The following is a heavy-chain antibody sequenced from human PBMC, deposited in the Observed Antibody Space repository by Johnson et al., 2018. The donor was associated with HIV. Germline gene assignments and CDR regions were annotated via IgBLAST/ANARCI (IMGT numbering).Heavy chain of an antibody. J-gene: IGHJ3*02. Sequence: EKLVESGGGVVQPGRSLRLSCAASGFTFSSYAMHWVRPAPGKGLEWVAVIPYDGSNKYYADSVKGRFTISRDNSKNTLYLQMNSLRDEDTAVYYCARDLEDIVVVPAAIGAFDIWGQGTMVTVSS. CDR1: GFTFSSYA. V-gene: IGHV3-30*04. D-gene: IGHD2-2*01. CDR3: ARDLEDIVVVPAAIGAFDI. CDR2: IPYDGSNK.